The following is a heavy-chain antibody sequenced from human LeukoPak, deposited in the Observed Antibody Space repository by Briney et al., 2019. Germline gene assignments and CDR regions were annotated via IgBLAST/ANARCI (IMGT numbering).Heavy chain of an antibody. Sequence: GASVKVSCKASGYTFTDYYIHWVRQAPGQGLEWMSWINSNTGGTNYAQRFQGRITMTRDTSISTAYMELSRLKSDDTAVYYCAKEMESSTWYIDYWGQGTLVSVSS. CDR3: AKEMESSTWYIDY. CDR1: GYTFTDYY. J-gene: IGHJ4*02. V-gene: IGHV1-2*02. CDR2: INSNTGGT. D-gene: IGHD6-13*01.